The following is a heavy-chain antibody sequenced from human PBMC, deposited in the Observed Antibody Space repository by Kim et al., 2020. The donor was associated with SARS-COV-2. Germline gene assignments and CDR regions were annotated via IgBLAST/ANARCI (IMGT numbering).Heavy chain of an antibody. Sequence: TYYADPVKGRFTISRDNYKSTLFQGMNSLRAEDTAVYYCAKSVGGAAAFDYWGQGTQVTVSS. V-gene: IGHV3-23*01. CDR2: T. J-gene: IGHJ4*02. CDR3: AKSVGGAAAFDY. D-gene: IGHD6-13*01.